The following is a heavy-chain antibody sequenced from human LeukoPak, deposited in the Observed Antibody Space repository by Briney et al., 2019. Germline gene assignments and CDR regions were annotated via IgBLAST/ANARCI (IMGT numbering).Heavy chain of an antibody. CDR1: GGTFSSYA. J-gene: IGHJ4*02. Sequence: GASVKVSCKASGGTFSSYAISWVRQAPGQGLEWMGGIIPIFGTANYAQKFQGRVTITADESTSTAYMKLSSLRSEDTAVYYCARVMGSDYYDSSGYFDYWGQGTLVTVSS. CDR2: IIPIFGTA. D-gene: IGHD3-22*01. V-gene: IGHV1-69*13. CDR3: ARVMGSDYYDSSGYFDY.